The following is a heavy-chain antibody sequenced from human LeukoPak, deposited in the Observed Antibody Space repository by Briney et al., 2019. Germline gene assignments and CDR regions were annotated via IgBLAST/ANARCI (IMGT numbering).Heavy chain of an antibody. Sequence: PSETLSLTCAVYGGSFSGYYWSWIRQPPGKGLEWVGEINHSGSTNYNPSLKSRVTISADTSKTQFSLKLSSVTAADTAVYYCARGLQDIVVVPAAMNIYYYYYMDVWGKGTTVTVSS. CDR1: GGSFSGYY. D-gene: IGHD2-2*01. J-gene: IGHJ6*03. CDR2: INHSGST. CDR3: ARGLQDIVVVPAAMNIYYYYYMDV. V-gene: IGHV4-34*01.